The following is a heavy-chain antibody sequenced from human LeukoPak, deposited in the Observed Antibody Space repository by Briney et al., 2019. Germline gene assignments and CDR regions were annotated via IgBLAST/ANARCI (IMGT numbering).Heavy chain of an antibody. CDR3: AVLEGNAFDI. Sequence: SETLSLTCAVYGGSFSGFYWTWIRQPPGKGLEWIGQINHSRSTHYNPSLKSRVTISVDTSKNQFSLKLSSVTAADTAVYYCAVLEGNAFDIWGQGTMVTVSS. V-gene: IGHV4-34*01. J-gene: IGHJ3*02. CDR2: INHSRST. CDR1: GGSFSGFY. D-gene: IGHD1-1*01.